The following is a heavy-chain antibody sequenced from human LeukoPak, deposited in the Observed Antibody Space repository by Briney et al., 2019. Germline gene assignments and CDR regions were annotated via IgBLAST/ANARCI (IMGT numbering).Heavy chain of an antibody. J-gene: IGHJ3*02. CDR2: ISSSSSTI. Sequence: GGSLRLSCAASGFTFSSYSMNWVRQAPGKGLEWVSYISSSSSTIYYADSVKGRITISRDNAKNSLYLQMNSLRAEDTAVYYCARELYYDSSGYYSGGAFDIWGQGTMVTVSS. D-gene: IGHD3-22*01. CDR1: GFTFSSYS. CDR3: ARELYYDSSGYYSGGAFDI. V-gene: IGHV3-48*01.